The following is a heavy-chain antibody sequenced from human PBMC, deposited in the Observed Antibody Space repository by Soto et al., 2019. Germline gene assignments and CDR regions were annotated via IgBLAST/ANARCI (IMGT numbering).Heavy chain of an antibody. CDR3: AKRQGTGLAAKNFDF. V-gene: IGHV3-23*01. CDR2: ISDGGDLI. Sequence: PGGSLRLSCAASGFPFSNHAMSWVRQAPGKGLEWVSGISDGGDLIYYADSVKGRFSMSRDNSENMLYLQRTNLRAEDTAIYFCAKRQGTGLAAKNFDFWGQGPLVTVSS. J-gene: IGHJ4*02. CDR1: GFPFSNHA. D-gene: IGHD2-15*01.